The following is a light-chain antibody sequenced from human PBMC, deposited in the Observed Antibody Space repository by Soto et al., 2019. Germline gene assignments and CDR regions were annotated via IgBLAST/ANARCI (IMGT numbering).Light chain of an antibody. Sequence: DIQMTQFPSTLAASVGDRITITYRASPNIGNRLAWYQQKPGKAPKVLIYDASSLESGVPSRFSGSGSGTDFILTISSLQPDDSATYYCQHYNSYSEAFGRGTKVDIK. J-gene: IGKJ1*01. V-gene: IGKV1-5*01. CDR2: DAS. CDR1: PNIGNR. CDR3: QHYNSYSEA.